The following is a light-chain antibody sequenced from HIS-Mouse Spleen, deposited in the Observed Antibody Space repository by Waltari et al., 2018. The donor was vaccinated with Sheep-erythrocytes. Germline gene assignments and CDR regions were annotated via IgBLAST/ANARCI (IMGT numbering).Light chain of an antibody. CDR2: EGS. J-gene: IGLJ3*02. Sequence: QSALTQPASVSGSPGQSITISCTGTSSDVGSYNLVSWYQQHPSNAPQLMIYEGSRRPSGVSNRFSGSKSGNTASLTISGLQAEDEADYYCCSHAGSSTPWVFGGGTKLTVL. V-gene: IGLV2-23*01. CDR1: SSDVGSYNL. CDR3: CSHAGSSTPWV.